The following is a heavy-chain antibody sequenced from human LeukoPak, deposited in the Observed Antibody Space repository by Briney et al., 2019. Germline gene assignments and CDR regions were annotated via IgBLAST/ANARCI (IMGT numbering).Heavy chain of an antibody. V-gene: IGHV4-59*01. CDR1: SYX. J-gene: IGHJ4*02. CDR2: IYYSGST. Sequence: SYXWSWIRQPPGKGLEWIGYIYYSGSTNYNPSLKSRVTISVDTSKNQFSLKLSSVTAADTAVYYCARADVDTAMVYFDYWGQGTLVTVSS. D-gene: IGHD5-18*01. CDR3: ARADVDTAMVYFDY.